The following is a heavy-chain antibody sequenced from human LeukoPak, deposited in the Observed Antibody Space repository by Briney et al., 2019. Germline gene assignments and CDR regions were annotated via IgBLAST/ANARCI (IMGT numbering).Heavy chain of an antibody. CDR1: GFTFSSYS. CDR3: ARDYIAVAGPFDY. Sequence: PGGSLRLSCAASGFTFSSYSMNWVRQAPGKGLEWVAVISYDGSNKYYADSVKGRFTISRDNSKNTLYLQMNSLRAEDTAVYYCARDYIAVAGPFDYWGQGTLVTVSS. CDR2: ISYDGSNK. J-gene: IGHJ4*02. V-gene: IGHV3-30*03. D-gene: IGHD6-19*01.